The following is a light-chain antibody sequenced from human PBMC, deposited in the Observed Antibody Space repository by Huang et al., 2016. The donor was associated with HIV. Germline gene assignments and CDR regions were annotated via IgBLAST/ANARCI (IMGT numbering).Light chain of an antibody. J-gene: IGKJ1*01. Sequence: EIVLTQSPDTLSLAPGVRGALSCRASQNVTNDYLAWYQQKSGQAPRLVIYGAAGRATGSPVMCGGSGSGAEFILTIDRLEPEDFASYYCQQYSTLPWTFGPGTKLEVK. V-gene: IGKV3-20*01. CDR1: QNVTNDY. CDR3: QQYSTLPWT. CDR2: GAA.